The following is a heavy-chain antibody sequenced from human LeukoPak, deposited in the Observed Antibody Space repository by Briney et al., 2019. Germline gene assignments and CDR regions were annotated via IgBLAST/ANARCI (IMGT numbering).Heavy chain of an antibody. V-gene: IGHV3-48*01. D-gene: IGHD2-8*02. CDR2: ISSSSSTI. Sequence: GGSLRLSCAASGFTFSSYEMNWVRQAPGKGLEWVSYISSSSSTIYYADSVKGRFTISRDNAKNSLYLQMNSLRAEDTAVYYCARPGALYYYYYYMDVWGKGTTVTVSS. CDR3: ARPGALYYYYYYMDV. J-gene: IGHJ6*03. CDR1: GFTFSSYE.